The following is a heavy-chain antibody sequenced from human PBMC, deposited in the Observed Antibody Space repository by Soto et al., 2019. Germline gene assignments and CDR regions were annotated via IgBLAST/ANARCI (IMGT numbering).Heavy chain of an antibody. CDR2: IIPLLGIA. V-gene: IGHV1-69*02. J-gene: IGHJ4*02. Sequence: QVQLVQSGAEEKKPGSSVKVSCKASGGTFSSYTISWVRQAPGQGLEWMGRIIPLLGIANYAQNFQGRVTITADKSTSTDYMELSSLRSEDTAVYYCARSYSGSYLFDSWGQGTLVTVSS. D-gene: IGHD1-26*01. CDR1: GGTFSSYT. CDR3: ARSYSGSYLFDS.